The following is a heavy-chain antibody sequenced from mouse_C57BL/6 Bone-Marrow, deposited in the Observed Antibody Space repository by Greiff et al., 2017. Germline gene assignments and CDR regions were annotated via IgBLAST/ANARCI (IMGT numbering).Heavy chain of an antibody. CDR2: IDPSDSYT. D-gene: IGHD2-4*01. V-gene: IGHV1-69*01. CDR1: GYTFPSYW. J-gene: IGHJ4*01. Sequence: VKLQQPGAELVMPGASVKLSCKASGYTFPSYWMHWVKQRPGQGLEWIGEIDPSDSYTNYNQKFKGKSTLTVDKSSSTAYMQLSSLTSEDSAVYYCARLNIYYDYDGAMDYWGQGTSVTVSS. CDR3: ARLNIYYDYDGAMDY.